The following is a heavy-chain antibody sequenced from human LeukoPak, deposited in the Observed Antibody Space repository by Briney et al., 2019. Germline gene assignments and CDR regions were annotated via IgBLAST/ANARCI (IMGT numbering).Heavy chain of an antibody. V-gene: IGHV4-61*02. CDR1: GGSISSGSYY. D-gene: IGHD1-14*01. Sequence: SETLSLTCTVSGGSISSGSYYWSWIRQPAGKGLEWIGRIYTSGSTNYNPSLKSPVTISVDTSKNQFSLKLSSVTAADTAVYYCARFSGMGNFDYWGQGTLVTVSS. CDR3: ARFSGMGNFDY. CDR2: IYTSGST. J-gene: IGHJ4*02.